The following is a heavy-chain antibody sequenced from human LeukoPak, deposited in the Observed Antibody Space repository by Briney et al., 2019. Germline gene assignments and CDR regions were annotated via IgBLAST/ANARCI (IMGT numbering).Heavy chain of an antibody. CDR3: VRDGSGPDY. D-gene: IGHD3-10*01. J-gene: IGHJ4*02. CDR2: ISRSSGSI. V-gene: IGHV3-21*01. CDR1: GFTFSFHD. Sequence: PGGSLRLSCAGSGFTFSFHDMHWVRRAPGKGLEWVSYISRSSGSIFYSGSVTGRFTISRDNPKNSLYLQMNSLRAEDTAVYYCVRDGSGPDYWGQGTLVTVSS.